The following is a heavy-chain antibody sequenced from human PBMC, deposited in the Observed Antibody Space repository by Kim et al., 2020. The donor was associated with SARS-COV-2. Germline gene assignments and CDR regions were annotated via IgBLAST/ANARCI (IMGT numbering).Heavy chain of an antibody. D-gene: IGHD2-15*01. Sequence: SETLSLTCTVSGGSISSYYWSWIRQPPGKGLEWIGYIYYSGSTNYNPSLKSRVTISVDTSKNQFSLKLSSVTAADTAVYYCASRVGDGRYCSGGSCFNYYYYGMDVWGQGTTVTVSS. CDR2: IYYSGST. CDR3: ASRVGDGRYCSGGSCFNYYYYGMDV. J-gene: IGHJ6*02. CDR1: GGSISSYY. V-gene: IGHV4-59*13.